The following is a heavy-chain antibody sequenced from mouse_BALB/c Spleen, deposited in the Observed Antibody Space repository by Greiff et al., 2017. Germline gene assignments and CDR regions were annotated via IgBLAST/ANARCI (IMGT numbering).Heavy chain of an antibody. CDR2: INPSTGYT. CDR1: GYTFTSYW. Sequence: QVHVKQSGAELAKPGASVKMSCKASGYTFTSYWMHWVKQRPGQGLEWIGYINPSTGYTEYNQKFKDKATLTADKSSSTAYMQLSSLTSEDSAVYYCAYWITRGYYYAMDYWGQGTSVTVSS. CDR3: AYWITRGYYYAMDY. D-gene: IGHD2-4*01. J-gene: IGHJ4*01. V-gene: IGHV1-7*01.